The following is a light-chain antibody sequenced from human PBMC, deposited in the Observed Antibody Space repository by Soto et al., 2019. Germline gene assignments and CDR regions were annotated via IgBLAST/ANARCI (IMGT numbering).Light chain of an antibody. V-gene: IGKV2-28*01. J-gene: IGKJ5*01. CDR1: QSLLHSNGYNY. CDR2: LGS. CDR3: MQALQTPSIT. Sequence: DIVMTQSPLSLPVTPGEPASISCRSSQSLLHSNGYNYLDWYLQKPGQSPQLLIYLGSNRASGVHVRFSGSGSGTDFTLKISRVEAEDVGVYYCMQALQTPSITFGQGTRLEIK.